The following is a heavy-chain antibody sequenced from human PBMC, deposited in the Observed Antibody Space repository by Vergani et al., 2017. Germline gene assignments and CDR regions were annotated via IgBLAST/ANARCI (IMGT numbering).Heavy chain of an antibody. CDR2: INPNSGGT. CDR1: GYTFTGYY. D-gene: IGHD6-19*01. CDR3: ARGQWLPTLSFDC. J-gene: IGHJ4*02. V-gene: IGHV1-2*02. Sequence: QVQLVQSGAEVKKPGASVKVSCKASGYTFTGYYMHWVRQAPGQGLEWMGWINPNSGGTNYAKKFQGRVTMTRDTSISTGYMELSRLRSDDTAVYYCARGQWLPTLSFDCCGQRTLVTVSS.